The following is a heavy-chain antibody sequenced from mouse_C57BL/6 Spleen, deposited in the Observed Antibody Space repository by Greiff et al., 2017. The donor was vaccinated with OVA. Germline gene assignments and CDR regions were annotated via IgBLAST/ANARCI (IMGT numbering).Heavy chain of an antibody. Sequence: QVQLQQPGAELVRPGSSVKLSCKASGYTFTSYWMHWVKQRPIQGLEWIGNIDPSDSETHYNQKFKDKATLTVDKSSSTAYMQLSSLTSEDSAVYYCAREGIYDGFYYYAMDDWGQGTSVTVSS. CDR3: AREGIYDGFYYYAMDD. CDR1: GYTFTSYW. J-gene: IGHJ4*01. CDR2: IDPSDSET. V-gene: IGHV1-52*01. D-gene: IGHD2-3*01.